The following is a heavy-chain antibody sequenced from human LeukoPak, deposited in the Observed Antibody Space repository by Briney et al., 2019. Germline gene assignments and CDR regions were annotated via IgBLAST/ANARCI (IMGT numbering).Heavy chain of an antibody. CDR3: ARYRDGHTPLDH. CDR1: AYSISSDDR. V-gene: IGHV4-38-2*01. J-gene: IGHJ4*02. D-gene: IGHD5-24*01. CDR2: IYHSGIT. Sequence: SETLSLTCAVSAYSISSDDRWGWLRQPPGKVLEWTGSIYHSGITYYNASLKSRVTISVDTSNNQFSLKLTSLTAADPAVYYCARYRDGHTPLDHWGQGTLVTVSS.